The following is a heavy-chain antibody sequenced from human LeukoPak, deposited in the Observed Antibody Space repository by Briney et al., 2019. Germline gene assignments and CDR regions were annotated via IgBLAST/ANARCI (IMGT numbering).Heavy chain of an antibody. CDR1: GFSFSSYW. J-gene: IGHJ4*02. Sequence: GGSLRLSCVASGFSFSSYWMSWVRQAPGKGLEWVANIKQDGSEKYYVDSVKGRFTIFRDKAKNSLYLQMNSLRAEDTAVHYCARVRQQLVIEYYFDYWGQGTLVTVSS. CDR3: ARVRQQLVIEYYFDY. CDR2: IKQDGSEK. D-gene: IGHD6-6*01. V-gene: IGHV3-7*01.